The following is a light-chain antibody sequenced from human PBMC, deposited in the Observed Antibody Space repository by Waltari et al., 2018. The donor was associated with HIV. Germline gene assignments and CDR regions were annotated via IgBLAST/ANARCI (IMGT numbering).Light chain of an antibody. CDR2: DNN. Sequence: QSVLTQPPSVSAAPGHKVTISCSGISSNLGNNYESCYQQLPGTAPKLLIYDNNKRPSGIPDRFSGSKSGTSATLGITGLQTGDEADYYCGTWDSSLSAVVFGGGTKLTVL. CDR3: GTWDSSLSAVV. V-gene: IGLV1-51*01. J-gene: IGLJ2*01. CDR1: SSNLGNNY.